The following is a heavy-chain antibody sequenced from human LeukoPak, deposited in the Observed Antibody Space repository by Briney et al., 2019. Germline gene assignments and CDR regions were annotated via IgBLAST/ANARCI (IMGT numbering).Heavy chain of an antibody. CDR3: ARGEDFKSSRFDP. CDR1: GGSISSHY. V-gene: IGHV4-59*11. CDR2: IYNSGTI. Sequence: SETLSLTCAVSGGSISSHYWNWIRQPPGKGLEWIGYIYNSGTIEYNPSLESRVTISVDTSKNDFSLKLTSVTAADTAVYYCARGEDFKSSRFDPWGQGTLVTVSS. D-gene: IGHD1-26*01. J-gene: IGHJ5*02.